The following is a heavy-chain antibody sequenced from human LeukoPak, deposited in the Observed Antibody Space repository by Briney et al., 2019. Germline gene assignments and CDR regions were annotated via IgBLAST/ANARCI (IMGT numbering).Heavy chain of an antibody. CDR1: GFTCVDSW. D-gene: IGHD5-12*01. Sequence: VGSLRLSCANSGFTCVDSWISWVGHAPVPCLFWVPRFTSKTDGGTRDYAAPVKGRFNISRDDSKNTLYLQMNSLKTEDTAVYYCTTEGLATTGGAFDYWGQGTLVTVSS. CDR2: FTSKTDGGTR. V-gene: IGHV3-15*01. J-gene: IGHJ4*02. CDR3: TTEGLATTGGAFDY.